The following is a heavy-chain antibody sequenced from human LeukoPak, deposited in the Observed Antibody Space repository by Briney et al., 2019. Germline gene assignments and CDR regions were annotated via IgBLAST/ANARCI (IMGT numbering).Heavy chain of an antibody. J-gene: IGHJ4*02. V-gene: IGHV4-39*01. D-gene: IGHD6-6*01. CDR1: GGSMSSSSYY. CDR3: ARHALKSSSPFDY. CDR2: IYYSGST. Sequence: SETLSLTCTVSGGSMSSSSYYWGWIRQPPGKGLEWIGSIYYSGSTYYNPSLKSRVTISVDTSKNQFSLKLSSVTAADTAVYYCARHALKSSSPFDYWGQGTLVTVSS.